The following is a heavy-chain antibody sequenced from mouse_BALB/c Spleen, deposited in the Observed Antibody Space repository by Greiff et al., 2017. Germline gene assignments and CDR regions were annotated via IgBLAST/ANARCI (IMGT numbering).Heavy chain of an antibody. CDR3: VRSYGNYGAMDY. CDR1: GFSLTSYD. Sequence: VKLMESGPGLVAPSQSLSITCTVSGFSLTSYDISWIRQPPGKGLEWLGVIWTGGGTNYNSAFMSRLSISKDNSKSQVFLKMNSLQTDDTAIYYCVRSYGNYGAMDYWGQGTSVTVSS. J-gene: IGHJ4*01. V-gene: IGHV2-9-2*01. D-gene: IGHD2-10*02. CDR2: IWTGGGT.